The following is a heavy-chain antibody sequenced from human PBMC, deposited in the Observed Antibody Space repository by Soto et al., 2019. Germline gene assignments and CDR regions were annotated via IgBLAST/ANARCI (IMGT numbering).Heavy chain of an antibody. J-gene: IGHJ4*02. CDR3: GSFSDRITPATIVD. Sequence: QVQLQESGPGLVQPSQTLSLTCSVSGASISSVGYYWTWIRQHPGEGLEWIGYIYHSGSTYYNPYLKSRLTISVDTSENQFSLRLSSVTAADTAVYYCGSFSDRITPATIVDWGQGTLVTVSS. CDR1: GASISSVGYY. V-gene: IGHV4-31*03. D-gene: IGHD2-2*02. CDR2: IYHSGST.